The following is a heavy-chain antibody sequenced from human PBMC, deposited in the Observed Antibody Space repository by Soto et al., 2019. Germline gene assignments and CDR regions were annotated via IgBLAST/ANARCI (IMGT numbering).Heavy chain of an antibody. J-gene: IGHJ1*01. CDR2: IYWDDDK. Sequence: SGPTLVNPTQTLTLACTFSGFSLNTSGVGVGWIRQPPGKALEWLALIYWDDDKRYRPSLMSRLTITKDTSKNQVVLRMTNMDPVDTATYYCAHRPQYCTGGICYSSWGHGTLVTVSS. V-gene: IGHV2-5*02. D-gene: IGHD2-15*01. CDR1: GFSLNTSGVG. CDR3: AHRPQYCTGGICYSS.